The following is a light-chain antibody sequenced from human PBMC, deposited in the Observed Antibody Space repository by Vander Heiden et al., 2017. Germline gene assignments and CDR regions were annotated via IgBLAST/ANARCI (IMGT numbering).Light chain of an antibody. J-gene: IGKJ4*01. CDR2: AAS. CDR1: QGISSY. V-gene: IGKV1-9*01. CDR3: QQHNSNLPLT. Sequence: DIQLTQSPSFLSASVGDRVTITCRASQGISSYLAWFQQKPGKAPKLLIYAASTLQERGASRISSSRSGTKVTLTISSLQPEDYATNYCQQHNSNLPLTFGGGTKVEIK.